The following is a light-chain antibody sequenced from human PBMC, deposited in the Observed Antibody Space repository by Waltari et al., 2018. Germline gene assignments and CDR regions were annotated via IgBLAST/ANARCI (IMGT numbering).Light chain of an antibody. Sequence: EIVLTQSPGTLSLSPGERATLSCRASQSVSSSYLAWYQQKPGQAPRLLIDGASSRATGIPDRFSGSGSGTDVTLTISRLEPEEFAVYYCQQYGSSPPITFGQGTRLEIK. V-gene: IGKV3-20*01. J-gene: IGKJ5*01. CDR1: QSVSSSY. CDR3: QQYGSSPPIT. CDR2: GAS.